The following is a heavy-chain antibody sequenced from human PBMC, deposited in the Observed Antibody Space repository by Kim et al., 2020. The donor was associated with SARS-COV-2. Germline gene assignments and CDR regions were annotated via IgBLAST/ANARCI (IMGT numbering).Heavy chain of an antibody. V-gene: IGHV4-61*08. CDR1: GGSVSSGGYY. CDR3: ARWGNKRWYVVFDA. CDR2: IFHDGST. J-gene: IGHJ3*01. D-gene: IGHD2-15*01. Sequence: SETLSLTCTVSGGSVSSGGYYWSWIRQSPGKGLEWIGHIFHDGSTSYTPSVESRVTISVDTVKNELSLKLNSMPAEDTAVYFCARWGNKRWYVVFDAWR.